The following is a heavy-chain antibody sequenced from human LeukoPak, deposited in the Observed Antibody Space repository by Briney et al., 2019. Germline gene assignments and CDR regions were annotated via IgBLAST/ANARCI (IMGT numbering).Heavy chain of an antibody. CDR2: IYNTGTS. V-gene: IGHV4-39*07. Sequence: PETLSLTCAVSGDSMTSRNYYWGWIRQPRGKGLEFIGLIYNTGTSYYNPSLESRVSISADTSRSQFSLSLGSVTAADSAVYYCASLRAVSTTDRDFWGQGTLVTVSS. CDR3: ASLRAVSTTDRDF. J-gene: IGHJ4*02. CDR1: GDSMTSRNYY. D-gene: IGHD5/OR15-5a*01.